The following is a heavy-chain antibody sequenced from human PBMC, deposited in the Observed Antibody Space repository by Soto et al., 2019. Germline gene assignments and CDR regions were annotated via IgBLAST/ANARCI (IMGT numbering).Heavy chain of an antibody. J-gene: IGHJ5*02. CDR2: IDHSGYT. CDR1: GGSFSGYY. Sequence: SETLSLTCAVYGGSFSGYYWNWIRQPPGKGLEWIGEIDHSGYTNYNPSLKSRVTISVDTSKNQFSLRLTPVTAADTAVYYCARVRDWFDPWGQGTLVTVSS. V-gene: IGHV4-34*01. D-gene: IGHD3-3*01. CDR3: ARVRDWFDP.